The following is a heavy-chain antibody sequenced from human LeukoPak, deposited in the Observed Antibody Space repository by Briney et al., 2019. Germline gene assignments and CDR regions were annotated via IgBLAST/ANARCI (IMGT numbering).Heavy chain of an antibody. Sequence: PSETLSLTCTVSGGSISSSSYYWGWIRQPPGKGLEWIGSLYYSGSTYYNPSLKSRVTISVDTSKNQFSLKLSSVTAADTAGFYCARHITTVTTGFDYWGQGTLVTVSS. CDR2: LYYSGST. V-gene: IGHV4-39*01. D-gene: IGHD4-17*01. CDR1: GGSISSSSYY. CDR3: ARHITTVTTGFDY. J-gene: IGHJ4*02.